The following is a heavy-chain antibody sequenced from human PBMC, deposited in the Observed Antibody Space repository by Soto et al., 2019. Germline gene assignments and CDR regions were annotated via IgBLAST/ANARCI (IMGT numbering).Heavy chain of an antibody. CDR1: GGSISSYY. CDR3: ARIHGPSGNYDHDY. Sequence: PSETLSLTCTVSGGSISSYYWSWIRQPPGKGLEWIGYIYYSGSTNYNPSLKSRVTISKDTSKNQVVLTMTNVDPVDTATYYCARIHGPSGNYDHDYWGQGTLVTVSS. D-gene: IGHD5-12*01. CDR2: IYYSGST. J-gene: IGHJ4*02. V-gene: IGHV4-59*01.